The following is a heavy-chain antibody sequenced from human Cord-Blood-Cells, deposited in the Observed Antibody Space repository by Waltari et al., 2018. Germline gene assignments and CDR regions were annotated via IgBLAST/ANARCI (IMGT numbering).Heavy chain of an antibody. Sequence: QVQLQESGPGLVKPSETLSLTCTVSGGSISSYYWSWIRQPPGKGLEWIGYIYYSGNTNYNPSLKSRVTISVDTSKNQFSLKLSSVTAADTAVYYCARSITGYWFDPWGQGTLVTVSS. CDR1: GGSISSYY. CDR2: IYYSGNT. V-gene: IGHV4-59*08. CDR3: ARSITGYWFDP. J-gene: IGHJ5*02. D-gene: IGHD7-27*01.